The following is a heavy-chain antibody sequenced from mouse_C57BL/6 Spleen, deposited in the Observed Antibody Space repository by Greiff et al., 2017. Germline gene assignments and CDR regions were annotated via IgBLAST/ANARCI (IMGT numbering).Heavy chain of an antibody. CDR1: GFTFSDYG. V-gene: IGHV5-17*01. J-gene: IGHJ2*01. Sequence: EVKLVESGGGLVKPGGSLKLSCAASGFTFSDYGMHWVRQAPEKGLEWVAYISSGSSTIYYADTVKGRFTISRDNAKNTLFLQMTSLRSEDTAMYYCARFDYYGSREYYFDYWGQGTTLTVSS. CDR3: ARFDYYGSREYYFDY. CDR2: ISSGSSTI. D-gene: IGHD1-1*01.